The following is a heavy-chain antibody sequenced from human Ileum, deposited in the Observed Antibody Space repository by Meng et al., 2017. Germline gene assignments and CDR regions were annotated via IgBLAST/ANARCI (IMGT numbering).Heavy chain of an antibody. CDR2: ISGSGGSA. CDR3: AKDAWERFDY. V-gene: IGHV3-23*01. Sequence: GESLKISCAASGSTVNNYAMSWVRQAPGKGLEWVSTISGSGGSAYYADSVKGRFTISRDNSKNTLYLQMNSLRAEDTAVYYCAKDAWERFDYWGQGTLVTVSS. J-gene: IGHJ4*02. CDR1: GSTVNNYA. D-gene: IGHD1-26*01.